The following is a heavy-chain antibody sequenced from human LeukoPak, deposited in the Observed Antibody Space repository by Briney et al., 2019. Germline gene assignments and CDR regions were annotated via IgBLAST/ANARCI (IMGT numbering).Heavy chain of an antibody. CDR3: AKGSHGWTFDV. V-gene: IGHV3-11*01. Sequence: GWSLRLSCAASGLSFSDNYMGWLRQPPGKGLEWLSYINSDGSMTKYTASVQGRFTISRDNAKRSLFLQMNNLRANDTARYYCAKGSHGWTFDVWGQGSQVTVSS. CDR2: INSDGSMT. J-gene: IGHJ4*02. CDR1: GLSFSDNY. D-gene: IGHD2-2*03.